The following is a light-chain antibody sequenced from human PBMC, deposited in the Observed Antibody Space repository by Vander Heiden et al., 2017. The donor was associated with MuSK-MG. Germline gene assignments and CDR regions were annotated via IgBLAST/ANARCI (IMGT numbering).Light chain of an antibody. CDR1: QSVSSN. Sequence: EIVMTQSPATLSVSPGERATLSCRASQSVSSNLAWYQQKPGQAPRLLIYGASTRATGIPARFSGSGSVTEFTLTISSLQSEDFAVYYFQQDNNWSYTFGQGTKLXIK. J-gene: IGKJ2*01. CDR2: GAS. V-gene: IGKV3-15*01. CDR3: QQDNNWSYT.